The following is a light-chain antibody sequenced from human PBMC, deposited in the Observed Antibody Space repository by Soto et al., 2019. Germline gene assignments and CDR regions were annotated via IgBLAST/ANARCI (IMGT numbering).Light chain of an antibody. CDR1: QSLLRSNGYNY. Sequence: EIVMTQPPLSLPVTPGEAASVSCRSSQSLLRSNGYNYLEWFLQEPGQSPQLLIYLGSNRSSGVPSRISGSGSGTDFTLTISSLQPEDFATYYCQQGYSTPLTFGGGTKVEFK. CDR3: QQGYSTPLT. V-gene: IGKV2-28*01. J-gene: IGKJ4*01. CDR2: LGS.